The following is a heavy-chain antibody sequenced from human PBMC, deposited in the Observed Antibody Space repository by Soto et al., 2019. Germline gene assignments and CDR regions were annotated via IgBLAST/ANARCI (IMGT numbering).Heavy chain of an antibody. D-gene: IGHD1-26*01. V-gene: IGHV4-30-4*01. Sequence: SETLSPTCTVSGGSIRNGDYYWGWIRQPPGKGLEWIGYVYYSGTTYSHPSLNSRVSIPVDTSENQFSLRLTSVTAADTAVYFCVTVNLVGAAYYFDYWGPGTLVTVSS. J-gene: IGHJ4*02. CDR3: VTVNLVGAAYYFDY. CDR2: VYYSGTT. CDR1: GGSIRNGDYY.